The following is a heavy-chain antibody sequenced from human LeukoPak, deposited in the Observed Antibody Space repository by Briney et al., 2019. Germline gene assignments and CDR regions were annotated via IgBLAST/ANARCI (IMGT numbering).Heavy chain of an antibody. CDR3: ARESRYYDILTGSPEYHFDY. Sequence: SETLSLTCTVSGGSISSYYWSWIRQPAGKGLEWIGRIYTSGSTNYNPSLKSRVTMSVDTSKNQFSLKLSSVTAADTAVYYCARESRYYDILTGSPEYHFDYWGQGTLVTVSS. CDR1: GGSISSYY. D-gene: IGHD3-9*01. V-gene: IGHV4-4*07. CDR2: IYTSGST. J-gene: IGHJ4*02.